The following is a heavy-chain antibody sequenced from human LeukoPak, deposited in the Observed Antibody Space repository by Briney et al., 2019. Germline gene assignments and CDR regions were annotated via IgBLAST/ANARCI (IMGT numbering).Heavy chain of an antibody. CDR2: INPNSGGT. J-gene: IGHJ4*02. D-gene: IGHD3-16*02. Sequence: ASVKVSCKASGYTFTGYYMHWVRQAPGQGLEWMGRINPNSGGTNYAQKFQSRVTMTRDTSISTAYMELSRLRSDDTAVYYCARGFWGSYRFNYWGQGTLVTVSS. CDR1: GYTFTGYY. V-gene: IGHV1-2*06. CDR3: ARGFWGSYRFNY.